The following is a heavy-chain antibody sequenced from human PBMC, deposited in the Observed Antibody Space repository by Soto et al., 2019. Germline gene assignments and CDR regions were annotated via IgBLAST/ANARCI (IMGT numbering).Heavy chain of an antibody. D-gene: IGHD1-26*01. CDR3: AKNRKVIVGATGGYYFDY. CDR2: ISYDGSNK. Sequence: QVQLVESGGGVVQPGRSLRLYCAASGFTFSSYGMHWVRQAPGKGLEWVAVISYDGSNKYYADSVKGRFTISRDNSKNTLYLQMNSLRAEDTAVYYCAKNRKVIVGATGGYYFDYLGQGTLVTVSS. CDR1: GFTFSSYG. J-gene: IGHJ4*02. V-gene: IGHV3-30*18.